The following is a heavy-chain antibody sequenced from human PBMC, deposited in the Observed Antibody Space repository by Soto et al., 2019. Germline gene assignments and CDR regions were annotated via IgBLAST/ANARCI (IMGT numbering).Heavy chain of an antibody. V-gene: IGHV2-5*02. D-gene: IGHD3-10*01. J-gene: IGHJ4*02. CDR1: GFSLSTSGVG. CDR3: GRLLWFGELT. Sequence: QITLKESGPTLVKPTQTLTLTCTISGFSLSTSGVGVGWIRQPPGTALDWLALIYWDGDKRYSPSLKSRLTITKDTSKNQVVLTMTNMDPVDTATYYCGRLLWFGELTWGQGTRVTVSS. CDR2: IYWDGDK.